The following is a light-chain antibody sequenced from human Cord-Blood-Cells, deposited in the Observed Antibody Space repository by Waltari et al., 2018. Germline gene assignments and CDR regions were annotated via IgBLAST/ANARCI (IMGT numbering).Light chain of an antibody. CDR3: QQSYSTPLT. J-gene: IGKJ4*01. CDR1: QSISSY. CDR2: AAS. Sequence: DIQMTQSPSSLSASVGDRVTITCRASQSISSYLNWYQQKPGKAPTLLIYAASSLKSGVPSRFSGSGSGTDCTLTISSLQPEDFATYYCQQSYSTPLTFGGGTKVEIK. V-gene: IGKV1-39*01.